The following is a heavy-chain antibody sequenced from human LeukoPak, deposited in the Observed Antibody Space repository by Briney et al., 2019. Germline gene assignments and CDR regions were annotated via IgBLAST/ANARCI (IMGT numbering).Heavy chain of an antibody. CDR3: ASSCGDCFDAFDI. J-gene: IGHJ3*02. CDR1: GGSISSYY. D-gene: IGHD2-21*02. CDR2: IYYSGST. V-gene: IGHV4-59*01. Sequence: NPSETLSLTCTVSGGSISSYYWSWIRQPPGKGLEWIGYIYYSGSTNYNPSLKSRVTISVDTSKNQFSLKLSSVTAADTAVYYCASSCGDCFDAFDIWGQGTMVTVSS.